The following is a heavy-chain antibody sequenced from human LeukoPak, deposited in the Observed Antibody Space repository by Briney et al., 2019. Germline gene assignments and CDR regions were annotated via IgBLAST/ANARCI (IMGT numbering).Heavy chain of an antibody. V-gene: IGHV4-34*01. J-gene: IGHJ5*02. CDR3: ARGGSCSSTSCYAILGFDP. Sequence: SETLSLTCAVYGGSFSGYYWSWIRQPPGKGLEWIGEINHSGSTNYNPSLKSRVTISVDTSKTQFSLKLSSVTAADTAVYYCARGGSCSSTSCYAILGFDPWGQGTLVTVSS. CDR1: GGSFSGYY. CDR2: INHSGST. D-gene: IGHD2-2*01.